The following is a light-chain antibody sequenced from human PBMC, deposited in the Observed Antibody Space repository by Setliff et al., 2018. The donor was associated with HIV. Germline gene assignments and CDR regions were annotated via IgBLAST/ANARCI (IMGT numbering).Light chain of an antibody. V-gene: IGLV2-14*03. CDR1: GSAVDGYNY. CDR3: SSYTSSNTGV. J-gene: IGLJ1*01. CDR2: DVS. Sequence: QSALTQPASVSGSPGQSITISCAGTGSAVDGYNYVSWYQQHPGKAPKLMIYDVSNRPSGVSNRFSGSKSGHTASLTISGLQAEDEADYYCSSYTSSNTGVFGTGTKVTVL.